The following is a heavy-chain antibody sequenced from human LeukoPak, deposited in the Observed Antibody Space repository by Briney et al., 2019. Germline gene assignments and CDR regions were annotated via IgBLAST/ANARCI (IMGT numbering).Heavy chain of an antibody. J-gene: IGHJ4*02. CDR1: DGSISTSGYF. D-gene: IGHD2-2*01. V-gene: IGHV4-39*01. CDR3: ARHIHGSRYCISTSCYSADY. CDR2: IYYSGNT. Sequence: SETLSITCTVSDGSISTSGYFWGWIRQPPGKRLEWIGGIYYSGNTYFNPSLRSRVTISVDTSKNQFSLKLSSVTAADTAIYYCARHIHGSRYCISTSCYSADYWGQGTLVTVSS.